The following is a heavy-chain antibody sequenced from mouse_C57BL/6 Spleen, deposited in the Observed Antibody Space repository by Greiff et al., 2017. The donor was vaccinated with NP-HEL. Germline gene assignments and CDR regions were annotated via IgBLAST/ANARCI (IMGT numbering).Heavy chain of an antibody. CDR3: ARRGERAMDY. D-gene: IGHD2-13*01. Sequence: QVHVKQSGAELVKPGASVKMSCKASGYTFTSYWITWVKQRPGQGLEWIGDIYPGSGSTNYNEKFKSKATLTVDTSSSTAYMQLSSLTSEDSAVYYCARRGERAMDYWGQGTSVTVSA. CDR2: IYPGSGST. J-gene: IGHJ4*01. CDR1: GYTFTSYW. V-gene: IGHV1-55*01.